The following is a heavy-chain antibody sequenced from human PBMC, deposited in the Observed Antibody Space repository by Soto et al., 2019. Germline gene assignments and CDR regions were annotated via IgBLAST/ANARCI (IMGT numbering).Heavy chain of an antibody. CDR1: GVSLSTGGVG. V-gene: IGHV2-5*02. D-gene: IGHD3-22*01. Sequence: QITLKESGPTLVKPTQTLTLTCNVSGVSLSTGGVGVGWIRQPPGKALEWLALIYWDDDQRTSPSLKSRLTITKDTSKNQVVLTMTTLAPEDTATYYCAHMRADKFDYWGPGTLATVSS. CDR3: AHMRADKFDY. J-gene: IGHJ4*02. CDR2: IYWDDDQ.